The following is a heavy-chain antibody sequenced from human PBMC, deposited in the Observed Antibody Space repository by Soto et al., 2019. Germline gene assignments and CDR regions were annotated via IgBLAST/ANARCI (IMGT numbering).Heavy chain of an antibody. V-gene: IGHV3-30*18. CDR2: ISYDGSNK. CDR1: GFTFSSYG. J-gene: IGHJ4*02. Sequence: QEQLVESGGGVVQPGRSLRLSCAASGFTFSSYGMHWVRQAPGKGLEWVAVISYDGSNKYYADSVKGRFTISRDNSKNTLYLQMNSLRAEDTAVYYCAKSDYGDPGDYWGQGTLVTVSS. CDR3: AKSDYGDPGDY. D-gene: IGHD4-17*01.